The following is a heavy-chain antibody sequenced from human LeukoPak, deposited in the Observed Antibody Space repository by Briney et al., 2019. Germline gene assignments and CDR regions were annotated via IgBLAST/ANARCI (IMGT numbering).Heavy chain of an antibody. D-gene: IGHD3-22*01. CDR1: GGSISSYY. Sequence: SETLSLTCTVSGGSISSYYWSWIRQPPGKGLEWIGYIYYSGSTNYNPSLKSRVTISVDTSKNQFSLKLSSVTAADTAVYYCARSSEGRYYYDSSGYTYFYYYMDVWGKGTTVTISS. J-gene: IGHJ6*03. CDR2: IYYSGST. CDR3: ARSSEGRYYYDSSGYTYFYYYMDV. V-gene: IGHV4-59*01.